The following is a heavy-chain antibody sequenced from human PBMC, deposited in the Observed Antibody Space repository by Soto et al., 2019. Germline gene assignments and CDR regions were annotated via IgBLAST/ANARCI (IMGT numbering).Heavy chain of an antibody. Sequence: ASVKVSCKASGYTFTSYYMHWLRQAPGQGLEWMGIINPSGGSTSYAQKFQGRVTMTRDTSTSTVYMELSSLRSEDTAVYYCASAAYYYDSSGYYRDYWGQGTLVTVSS. J-gene: IGHJ4*02. CDR1: GYTFTSYY. CDR3: ASAAYYYDSSGYYRDY. CDR2: INPSGGST. V-gene: IGHV1-46*01. D-gene: IGHD3-22*01.